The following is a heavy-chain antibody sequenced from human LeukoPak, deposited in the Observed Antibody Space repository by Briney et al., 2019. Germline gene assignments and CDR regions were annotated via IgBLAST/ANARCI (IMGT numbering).Heavy chain of an antibody. Sequence: SETLSLTCTVSGGSISSSSYYWGWIRQPPGKGLEWIGSIYYNGSTYYNPSLKSRVTISVDTSKNQFSLKLSSVTAADTAVYYCARRYDYVWGSYRENWFDPWGQGTLVTVSS. J-gene: IGHJ5*02. D-gene: IGHD3-16*02. CDR2: IYYNGST. CDR3: ARRYDYVWGSYRENWFDP. V-gene: IGHV4-39*01. CDR1: GGSISSSSYY.